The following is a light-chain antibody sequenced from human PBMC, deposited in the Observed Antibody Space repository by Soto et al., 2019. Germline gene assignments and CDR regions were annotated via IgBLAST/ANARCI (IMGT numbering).Light chain of an antibody. CDR1: QSISSW. CDR3: QQYSSYPYT. J-gene: IGKJ2*01. Sequence: DIQMTQSPSTLSASVGDRVTITCRASQSISSWLAWYQQKPGKAPKLLIYKASSLESGVPSRISGSGSGTEFTLTISSLQPDDFATYYCQQYSSYPYTFGQGTELEIK. V-gene: IGKV1-5*03. CDR2: KAS.